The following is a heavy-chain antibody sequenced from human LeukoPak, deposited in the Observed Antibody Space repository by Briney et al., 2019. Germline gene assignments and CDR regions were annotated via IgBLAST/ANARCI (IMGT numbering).Heavy chain of an antibody. CDR3: ARAGRISVAGTLYYYYGMDV. D-gene: IGHD6-19*01. Sequence: ASVKVSCKASGYTFTSYAMNWVRQAPGQGLEWMGWINTNTGNSTYAQGFTGRFVFSLDTSVSTAYLQISSLKAEDTAVYYCARAGRISVAGTLYYYYGMDVWGQGTTVTVSS. V-gene: IGHV7-4-1*02. CDR2: INTNTGNS. J-gene: IGHJ6*02. CDR1: GYTFTSYA.